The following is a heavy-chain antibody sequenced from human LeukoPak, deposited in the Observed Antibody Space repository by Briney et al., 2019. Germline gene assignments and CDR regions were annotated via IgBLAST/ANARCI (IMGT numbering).Heavy chain of an antibody. Sequence: PGGSLRLSCAASGFTFTGYATSWVRQAPGKGLEWVSAISGSGGNTYYADSVKGRFTISRDNSKNTLYLQMNSLRAEDTAVYYCAKDIEFRGYWGQGTLVTVSS. D-gene: IGHD3-10*01. CDR2: ISGSGGNT. CDR1: GFTFTGYA. J-gene: IGHJ4*02. V-gene: IGHV3-23*01. CDR3: AKDIEFRGY.